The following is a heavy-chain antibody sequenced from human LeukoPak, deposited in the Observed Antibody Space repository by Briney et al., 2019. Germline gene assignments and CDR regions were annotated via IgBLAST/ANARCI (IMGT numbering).Heavy chain of an antibody. CDR1: GGSFSGYY. J-gene: IGHJ6*03. CDR3: ASLESRAYYMDV. Sequence: PSETLSLTCAVYGGSFSGYYWSWIRQPPGKGLEWIGEINHSGSTNYNPSLKSRVTISVDTSKNQFSLKLSSVTAADTAVYYCASLESRAYYMDVWGKGTTVTVSS. CDR2: INHSGST. V-gene: IGHV4-34*01.